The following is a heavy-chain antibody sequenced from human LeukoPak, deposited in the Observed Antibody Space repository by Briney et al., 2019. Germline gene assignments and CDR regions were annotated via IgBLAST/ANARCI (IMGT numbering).Heavy chain of an antibody. J-gene: IGHJ4*02. Sequence: PSQTLSLTCAVSGRSISSGGYSWRWIRQPPGQGLEWIGYIYHSGTTYYNPSLKSRVTISVDRSKNQFSLRLSSVTAADTAVYYCARVTSGYSSSWYFDYWGQGTLVTVSS. CDR2: IYHSGTT. V-gene: IGHV4-30-2*01. CDR3: ARVTSGYSSSWYFDY. D-gene: IGHD6-13*01. CDR1: GRSISSGGYS.